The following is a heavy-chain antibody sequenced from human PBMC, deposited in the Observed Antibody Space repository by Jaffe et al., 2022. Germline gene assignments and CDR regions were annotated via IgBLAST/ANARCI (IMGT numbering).Heavy chain of an antibody. Sequence: EVQLVQSGAEVKKPGESLKISCKGSGYSFTSYWIGWVRQMPGKGLEWMGIIYPGDSDTRYSPSFQGQVTISADKSISTAYLQWSSLKASDTAMYYCATTFQTTVTTSHAFDIWGQGTMVTVSS. V-gene: IGHV5-51*03. J-gene: IGHJ3*02. CDR2: IYPGDSDT. D-gene: IGHD4-17*01. CDR3: ATTFQTTVTTSHAFDI. CDR1: GYSFTSYW.